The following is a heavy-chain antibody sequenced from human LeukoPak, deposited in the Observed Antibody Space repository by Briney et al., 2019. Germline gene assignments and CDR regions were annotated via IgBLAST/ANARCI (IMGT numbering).Heavy chain of an antibody. CDR1: GFTFSSSA. Sequence: PGGSLRLSCAAPGFTFSSSAMHWVRQASGKGLEWVGRIRSKANSYATAYAASVKGRFTISRDDSKNTAYLQMNSLKTEDTAVYYCTRSPSSYSSSSEGDYWGQGTLVTVSS. D-gene: IGHD6-6*01. V-gene: IGHV3-73*01. CDR3: TRSPSSYSSSSEGDY. CDR2: IRSKANSYAT. J-gene: IGHJ4*02.